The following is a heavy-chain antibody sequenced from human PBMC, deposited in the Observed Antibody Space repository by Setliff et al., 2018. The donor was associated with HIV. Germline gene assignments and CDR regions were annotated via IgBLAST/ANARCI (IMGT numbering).Heavy chain of an antibody. CDR1: GFTFSSYG. J-gene: IGHJ3*02. CDR3: AKGITGTTWHAFDI. CDR2: ISYDGSNK. Sequence: GESLRLSCAASGFTFSSYGMHWVRQAPGKGLEWVAVISYDGSNKYYADSVKGRFTISRDNSKNTLYLQMNSLRAEDTAVYYCAKGITGTTWHAFDIWGQGTMVTVSS. V-gene: IGHV3-30*18. D-gene: IGHD1-7*01.